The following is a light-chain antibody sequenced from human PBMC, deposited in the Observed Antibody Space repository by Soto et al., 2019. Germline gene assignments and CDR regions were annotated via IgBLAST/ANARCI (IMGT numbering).Light chain of an antibody. CDR3: SSYAGSNHLV. CDR2: EVS. Sequence: QSALTQPPSASGSPGQSVTISCTGTSSDVGGYNYVSWYQQHPGKAPKLMIYEVSKRPSGVPDRFSGAKSGNKASLTVSGLQAEDEADYYCSSYAGSNHLVFGGGTKLTVL. V-gene: IGLV2-8*01. J-gene: IGLJ2*01. CDR1: SSDVGGYNY.